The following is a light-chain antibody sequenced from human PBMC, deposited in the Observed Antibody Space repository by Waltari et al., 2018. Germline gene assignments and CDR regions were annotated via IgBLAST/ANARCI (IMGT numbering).Light chain of an antibody. CDR1: QGIRND. CDR3: LQDYNYPRT. CDR2: AAS. Sequence: AIQMTQSPSSLSASVVDSVTITCQASQGIRNDLGWYQQKPGKAPKLLIYAASSLQSGVPSRFSGSGSGTDFTLTISSLQPEDFATYYCLQDYNYPRTFGQGTKVEIK. V-gene: IGKV1-6*01. J-gene: IGKJ1*01.